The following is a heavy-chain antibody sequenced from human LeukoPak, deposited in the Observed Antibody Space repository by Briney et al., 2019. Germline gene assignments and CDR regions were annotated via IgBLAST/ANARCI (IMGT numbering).Heavy chain of an antibody. J-gene: IGHJ4*02. CDR3: ARGLTAACDY. CDR2: INHSGST. V-gene: IGHV4-34*01. CDR1: GGSFSGYY. Sequence: SETLSLTCAVYGGSFSGYYWSWIRQPPGKGLEWIGEINHSGSTNYNPSLKSRVTISVDTSKSQFSLKLSSVTAADTAVYYCARGLTAACDYWGQGTLVTVSS. D-gene: IGHD1-14*01.